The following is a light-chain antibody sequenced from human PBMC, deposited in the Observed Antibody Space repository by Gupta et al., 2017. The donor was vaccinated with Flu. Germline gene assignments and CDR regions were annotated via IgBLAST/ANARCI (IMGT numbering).Light chain of an antibody. Sequence: DIRMTQSPSSLSAAVGDRVTITCRASQAIGRSLARYQQRPGKPPTVLIYDAARVRPGVPSRFSGSGAGTYFSLTISILQPEDVGIYYCQKYDGAPWTFGQGTRVELK. CDR1: QAIGRS. CDR3: QKYDGAPWT. CDR2: DAA. J-gene: IGKJ1*01. V-gene: IGKV1-27*01.